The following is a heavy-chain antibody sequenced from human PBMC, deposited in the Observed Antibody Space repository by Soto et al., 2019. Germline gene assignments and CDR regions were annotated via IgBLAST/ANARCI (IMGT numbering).Heavy chain of an antibody. Sequence: SLTCTVSGGSISSYYWSWIRQPPGKGLEWIGYIYYRGSTNYNPSLKSRVTISVDTSKNQFSLKLSSVTAADTAVYYCARSGIAAAGDDYWGQGTLVTVSS. CDR1: GGSISSYY. CDR2: IYYRGST. D-gene: IGHD6-13*01. CDR3: ARSGIAAAGDDY. J-gene: IGHJ4*02. V-gene: IGHV4-59*01.